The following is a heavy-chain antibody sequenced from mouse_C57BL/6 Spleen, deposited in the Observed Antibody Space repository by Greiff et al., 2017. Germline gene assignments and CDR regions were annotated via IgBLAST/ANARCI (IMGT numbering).Heavy chain of an antibody. D-gene: IGHD4-1*01. V-gene: IGHV1-42*01. CDR3: AREGTGPYFDY. CDR1: GYSFTGYY. Sequence: EVQRVESGPELVKPGASVKISCKASGYSFTGYYMNWVKQSPEKSLEWIGEINPSTGGTTYNQKFKAKATLTVDKSSSTAYMQLKSLTSEDSAVYYCAREGTGPYFDYWGQGTTLTVSS. CDR2: INPSTGGT. J-gene: IGHJ2*01.